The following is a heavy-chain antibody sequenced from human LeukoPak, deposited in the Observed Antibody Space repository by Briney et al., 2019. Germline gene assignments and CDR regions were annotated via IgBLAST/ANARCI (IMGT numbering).Heavy chain of an antibody. CDR3: ASDDYGDLVNAFDI. J-gene: IGHJ3*02. CDR1: GGSISSYY. V-gene: IGHV4-59*12. D-gene: IGHD4-17*01. CDR2: IYYSGST. Sequence: MPSETLSLTCTVSGGSISSYYWSWIRQPPGKGLEWIGYIYYSGSTNYNPSLKSRVTISVDTSKNQFSLKLTSVTAADTAVYYCASDDYGDLVNAFDIWGQGTMVTVSS.